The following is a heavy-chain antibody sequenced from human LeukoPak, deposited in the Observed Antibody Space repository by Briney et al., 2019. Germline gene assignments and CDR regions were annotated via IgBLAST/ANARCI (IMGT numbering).Heavy chain of an antibody. D-gene: IGHD1-14*01. J-gene: IGHJ5*02. CDR1: GFTFSTYG. V-gene: IGHV3-30*02. Sequence: GGSLRLSCTASGFTFSTYGMHWVRQAPGKGLEWVALDGNVKVYADSVKGRFTISRDNSKNTLYLELNSLRVEDTAVYYCATETAYKFDPWGQGTLVTVSS. CDR2: DGNVK. CDR3: ATETAYKFDP.